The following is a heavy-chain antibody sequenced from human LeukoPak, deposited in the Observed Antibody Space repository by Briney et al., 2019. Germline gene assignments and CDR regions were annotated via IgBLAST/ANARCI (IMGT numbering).Heavy chain of an antibody. D-gene: IGHD3-3*01. Sequence: SETLSLTCAVSGYSISSGYYWGWIRQPPGKGLEWIGGIYHSGSTYYNPSLKSRVTISVDTPKNQFSLKLSSVTAADTAVYYCARRDLAYYDFWSGYYSSDAFDIWGQGTMVTVSS. CDR3: ARRDLAYYDFWSGYYSSDAFDI. CDR2: IYHSGST. V-gene: IGHV4-38-2*01. J-gene: IGHJ3*02. CDR1: GYSISSGYY.